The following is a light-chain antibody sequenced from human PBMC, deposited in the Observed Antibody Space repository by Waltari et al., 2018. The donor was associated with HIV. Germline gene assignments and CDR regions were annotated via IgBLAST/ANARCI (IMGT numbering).Light chain of an antibody. CDR1: NIGSES. CDR2: CDS. V-gene: IGLV3-21*02. Sequence: SYVLTQPPSVSVAPGQTARITCGGNNIGSESVHWYQQKPGQAPVVVVYCDSDRPSGIPERFSGSNSGNTATLTVSRVEAGDEADYYCQVWDSSSDRYVFGTGTKVTVL. J-gene: IGLJ1*01. CDR3: QVWDSSSDRYV.